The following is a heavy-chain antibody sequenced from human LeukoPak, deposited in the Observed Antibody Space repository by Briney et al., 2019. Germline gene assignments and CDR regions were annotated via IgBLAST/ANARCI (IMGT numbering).Heavy chain of an antibody. CDR1: GGSFSTYY. Sequence: KPSETLSLTCAVYGGSFSTYYWSWIRQPPGKGLEWVGEINHSGSTNYNPSLKSRVTISVDTSKNQFSLRLSSVTAADTAVYYCATRRGPQLVDWGQGTLVTVSS. V-gene: IGHV4-34*01. J-gene: IGHJ4*02. CDR2: INHSGST. D-gene: IGHD6-13*01. CDR3: ATRRGPQLVD.